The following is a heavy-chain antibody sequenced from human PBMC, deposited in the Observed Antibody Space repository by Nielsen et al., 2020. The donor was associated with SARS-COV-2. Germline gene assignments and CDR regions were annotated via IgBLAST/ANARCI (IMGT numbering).Heavy chain of an antibody. CDR3: TTYVQTLTLNWFDP. CDR1: GFTFSSYS. CDR2: ISSSSSYI. D-gene: IGHD1-14*01. J-gene: IGHJ5*02. V-gene: IGHV3-21*01. Sequence: GGSLRLSCAASGFTFSSYSMNWVRQAPGKGLEWVSSISSSSSYIYYADSVKGRFTISRDNAKNSLYLQMNSLRAEDTAVYYCTTYVQTLTLNWFDPWGQGTLVTVSS.